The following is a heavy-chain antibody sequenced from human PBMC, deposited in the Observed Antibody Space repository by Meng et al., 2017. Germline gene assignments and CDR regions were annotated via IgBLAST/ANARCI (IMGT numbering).Heavy chain of an antibody. D-gene: IGHD6-13*01. CDR1: GGSISSSSYY. J-gene: IGHJ5*02. Sequence: SETLSLTCTVSGGSISSSSYYWGWIRQPPGKGLEWIGSIYYSGSTYYNPSLKSRVTISVDTSKNQFSLKLSSVTAADTAVYYCARFIAAAGENWFDPWGQGTLVTVSS. CDR3: ARFIAAAGENWFDP. V-gene: IGHV4-39*07. CDR2: IYYSGST.